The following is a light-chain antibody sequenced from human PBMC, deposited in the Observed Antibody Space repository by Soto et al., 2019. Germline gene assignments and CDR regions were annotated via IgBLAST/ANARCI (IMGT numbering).Light chain of an antibody. J-gene: IGKJ1*01. V-gene: IGKV3-15*01. CDR1: QSISDT. CDR3: EKYNNWQWR. CDR2: GES. Sequence: GVSQSLAALSLTPDGIATLSCSASQSISDTLAWYKQKPGQAPRLLIYGESKRATGFPDRFSGSGSGKDFTITISSMQYEDFEVYYCEKYNNWQWRFGQGNMV.